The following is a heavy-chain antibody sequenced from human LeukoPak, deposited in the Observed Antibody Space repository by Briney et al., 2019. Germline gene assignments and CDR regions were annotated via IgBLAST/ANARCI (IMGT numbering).Heavy chain of an antibody. J-gene: IGHJ5*02. Sequence: ASVKVSCKASGYTFTSYYMHGVRQAPGQGLEGMGRINPSGGSTSYAQKLQGRVTMNRDTSTSTVYMELSSLRSEDTAVYYCARGLWLKGNSRWFDPWGQGTLVTVSS. D-gene: IGHD3-16*01. CDR2: INPSGGST. V-gene: IGHV1-46*04. CDR3: ARGLWLKGNSRWFDP. CDR1: GYTFTSYY.